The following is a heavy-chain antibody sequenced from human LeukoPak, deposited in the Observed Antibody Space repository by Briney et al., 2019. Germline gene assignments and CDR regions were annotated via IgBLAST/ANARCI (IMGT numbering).Heavy chain of an antibody. J-gene: IGHJ5*02. CDR1: GGSISSYY. D-gene: IGHD2-2*01. Sequence: PSETLSLACTVSGGSISSYYWGWIRQPPGKGLEWIGSIYYSGSTYYNPSLKSRVTISVDTSKNQFSLKLSSVTAADTAVYYCARVGYCSSTSCYPLPNWFDPWGQGTLVTVSS. V-gene: IGHV4-39*01. CDR3: ARVGYCSSTSCYPLPNWFDP. CDR2: IYYSGST.